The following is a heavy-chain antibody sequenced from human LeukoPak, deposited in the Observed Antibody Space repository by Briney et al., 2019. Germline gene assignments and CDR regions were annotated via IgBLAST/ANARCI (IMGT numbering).Heavy chain of an antibody. CDR3: ARGYYDSSGYLISYNWFDP. Sequence: PSQTLSLTCTVSGGSISSGGYYWSWIRQHQGKGLEGIVYIYYSGSTSYNPSLKTPLTISVDTSNNPFSLKLSSVTAADTAVYYCARGYYDSSGYLISYNWFDPWGQGTLVTVSS. CDR1: GGSISSGGYY. CDR2: IYYSGST. J-gene: IGHJ5*02. D-gene: IGHD3-22*01. V-gene: IGHV4-31*01.